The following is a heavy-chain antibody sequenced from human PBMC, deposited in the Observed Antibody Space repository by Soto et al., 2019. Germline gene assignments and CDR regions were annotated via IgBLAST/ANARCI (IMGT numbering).Heavy chain of an antibody. D-gene: IGHD6-6*01. CDR1: GFTFSSYA. J-gene: IGHJ4*02. Sequence: GGSLRLSCAASGFTFSSYAMSWVRQAPGKGLEWVSAISGSGGSTYYADSVKGRFTNSRDNSKNTLYLQMNSLKAEDTAVYDCAKFARIAGRPSEGHEDYWGQGTLVTVSS. V-gene: IGHV3-23*01. CDR2: ISGSGGST. CDR3: AKFARIAGRPSEGHEDY.